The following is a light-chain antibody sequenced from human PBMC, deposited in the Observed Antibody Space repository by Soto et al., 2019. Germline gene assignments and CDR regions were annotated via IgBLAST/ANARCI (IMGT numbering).Light chain of an antibody. CDR1: QSVLYSSNNKNY. CDR2: WAS. CDR3: QQYYSNALT. V-gene: IGKV4-1*01. J-gene: IGKJ4*01. Sequence: DIVMTQSPDSMAVSLGERATINCKSSQSVLYSSNNKNYLDWYQQKPGQPPKLLIYWASTRESGVPDRFSGSGSGTDFTLTISSLQAEDLAVYYCQQYYSNALTFGGGTKVEIK.